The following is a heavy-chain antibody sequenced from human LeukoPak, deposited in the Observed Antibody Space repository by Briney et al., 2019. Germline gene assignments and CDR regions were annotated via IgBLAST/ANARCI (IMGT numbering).Heavy chain of an antibody. CDR1: GFTFSTYS. V-gene: IGHV3-21*01. CDR2: ISRSSTYI. Sequence: PGGSLRLSCAASGFTFSTYSMNWVRQAPGKGLEWVSSISRSSTYIYYVDSVKGRFTISRDDAKNSLYLQMNSLRADGTAVYYCASGIYYASVHTWSPVWGQGTLVTVSS. J-gene: IGHJ4*02. CDR3: ASGIYYASVHTWSPV. D-gene: IGHD3-10*01.